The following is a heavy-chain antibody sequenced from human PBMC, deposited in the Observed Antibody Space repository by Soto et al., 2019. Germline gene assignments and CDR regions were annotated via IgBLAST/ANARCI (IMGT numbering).Heavy chain of an antibody. CDR2: VKDGGST. CDR1: GGSLTGYY. D-gene: IGHD5-12*01. CDR3: ARGQEGIVATH. Sequence: QMQLQQWDAGLLKPSETLSLTCTVNGGSLTGYYWSWIRQPPGKGLEWIGEVKDGGSTNYSPSLRGRVSISAYTSKNHFSLRLNSVTAADTAVYFCARGQEGIVATHWDQGALVTVSS. V-gene: IGHV4-34*01. J-gene: IGHJ4*02.